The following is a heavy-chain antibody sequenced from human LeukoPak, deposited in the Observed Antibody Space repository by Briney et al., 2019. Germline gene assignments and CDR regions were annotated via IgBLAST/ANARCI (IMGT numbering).Heavy chain of an antibody. J-gene: IGHJ6*02. Sequence: GGSLRLSCAASGFTFSDYAMSWVRQAPGKGLEWVSAISGTGGSTWYADSVKGRVTISRDNSKNTLYLQMNSLRAEDTAVYYCARDSTHYDFWSGYYSYYGMDVWGQGTTVTVSS. CDR1: GFTFSDYA. CDR2: ISGTGGST. D-gene: IGHD3-3*01. V-gene: IGHV3-23*01. CDR3: ARDSTHYDFWSGYYSYYGMDV.